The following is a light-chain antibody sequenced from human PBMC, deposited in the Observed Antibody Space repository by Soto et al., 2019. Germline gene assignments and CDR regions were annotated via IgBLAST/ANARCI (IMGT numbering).Light chain of an antibody. V-gene: IGLV3-1*01. CDR2: QDT. CDR1: NLGDKY. CDR3: QAWDSSTVV. J-gene: IGLJ2*01. Sequence: SYELTQPPSVSVYPGQTASITCSGDNLGDKYACWYQQKPGQSPVVVMYQDTKRPSGIPERFSGSNSGNTATLTIRGTQAMDEADYYCQAWDSSTVVFGGGTKVTVL.